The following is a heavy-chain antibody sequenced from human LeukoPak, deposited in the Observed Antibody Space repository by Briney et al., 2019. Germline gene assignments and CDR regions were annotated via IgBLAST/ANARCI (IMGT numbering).Heavy chain of an antibody. CDR2: INHSGST. V-gene: IGHV4-34*01. CDR1: GGSFSGYY. D-gene: IGHD2-8*01. J-gene: IGHJ5*02. Sequence: PSETLSLTCAVYGGSFSGYYWSWIRQPPGKGLEWIGEINHSGSTNYNPSLKSRVTISVDTSRNQFSLKLSSVTAADTAVYYCARGGCTNGVCYRNWFDPWGHGTLVTVSS. CDR3: ARGGCTNGVCYRNWFDP.